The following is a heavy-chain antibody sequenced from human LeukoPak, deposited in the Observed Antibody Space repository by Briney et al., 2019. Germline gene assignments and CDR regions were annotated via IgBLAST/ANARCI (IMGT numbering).Heavy chain of an antibody. CDR3: AKADDPGTYYYYYGMDV. V-gene: IGHV3-23*01. CDR2: ISGSGGST. CDR1: GFTFSSYA. Sequence: GGSLRLSCAASGFTFSSYAMSWVRQAPGKGLEWVSAISGSGGSTYYADSVKGRFTISRDNSKNTLYLQMNSLRAEDTAVYYCAKADDPGTYYYYYGMDVWGQGTTVTVSS. J-gene: IGHJ6*02. D-gene: IGHD1-1*01.